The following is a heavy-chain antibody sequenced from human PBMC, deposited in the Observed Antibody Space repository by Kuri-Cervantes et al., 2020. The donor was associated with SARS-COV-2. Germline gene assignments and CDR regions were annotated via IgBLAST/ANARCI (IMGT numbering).Heavy chain of an antibody. CDR3: ARDRGVDYCSSTSCPSGPFGPFDP. Sequence: GESLKISCAASGFTFSSYAMRWVRQAPGKGLEWVSVIYSGGSSTYYADSVKGRFTISRDNSKNTLYLQMNSLRAEDTAVYYCARDRGVDYCSSTSCPSGPFGPFDPWGQGTLVTVSS. D-gene: IGHD2-2*01. J-gene: IGHJ5*02. CDR1: GFTFSSYA. V-gene: IGHV3-23*03. CDR2: IYSGGSST.